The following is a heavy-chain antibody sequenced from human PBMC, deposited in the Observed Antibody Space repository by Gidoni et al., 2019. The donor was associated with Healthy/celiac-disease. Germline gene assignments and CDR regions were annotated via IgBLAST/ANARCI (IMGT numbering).Heavy chain of an antibody. V-gene: IGHV3-73*01. Sequence: EVQLVESGGGLVQPGGSLKLSCAASGFTFSGSAMHWVRQASGKGLEWVGRIRRKANSYATAYAASVKGRFTISRDDSKNTAYLQMNSLKTEDTAVYYCTTRGVRFLEWSYYGMDVWGQGTTVTVSS. CDR1: GFTFSGSA. CDR3: TTRGVRFLEWSYYGMDV. CDR2: IRRKANSYAT. D-gene: IGHD3-3*01. J-gene: IGHJ6*02.